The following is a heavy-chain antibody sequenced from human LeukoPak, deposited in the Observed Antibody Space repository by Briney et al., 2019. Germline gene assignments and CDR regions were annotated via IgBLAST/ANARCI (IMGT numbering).Heavy chain of an antibody. CDR3: ARDYNYDFWSGSKGSFDY. V-gene: IGHV3-48*01. J-gene: IGHJ4*02. CDR1: GFTFSSYS. D-gene: IGHD3-3*01. CDR2: ISSSSSTI. Sequence: GGSLRLSCAASGFTFSSYSMNWVRQAPGKGLEWVSYISSSSSTIYYADSVKGRFTISRDNAKNSLYLQMNSLRAEDTAVYYCARDYNYDFWSGSKGSFDYWGQGTLVTVSS.